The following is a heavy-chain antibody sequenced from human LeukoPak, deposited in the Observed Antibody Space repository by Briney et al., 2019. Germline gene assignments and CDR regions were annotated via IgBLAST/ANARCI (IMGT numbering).Heavy chain of an antibody. D-gene: IGHD6-6*01. Sequence: GGSLRLSCAASGFTFSSYGMHWVRQAPGKGLEWVSAISGSGGSTYYADSVKGRFTISRDNSKNTLYLQMNSLRAEDTAVYYCAKGGSSIADDYYYYMDVWGKGTTVTVSS. CDR3: AKGGSSIADDYYYYMDV. CDR1: GFTFSSYG. CDR2: ISGSGGST. J-gene: IGHJ6*03. V-gene: IGHV3-23*01.